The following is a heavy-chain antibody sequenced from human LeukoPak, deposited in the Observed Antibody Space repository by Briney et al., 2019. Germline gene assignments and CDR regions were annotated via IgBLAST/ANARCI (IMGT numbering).Heavy chain of an antibody. J-gene: IGHJ5*02. CDR1: GGSISSKTSY. Sequence: PSETLSLTCSVSGGSISSKTSYLCWIRQPPGKGLEWIGTIYYSGSTYYNPSLKSRVTISVDTSKNQFSLNLTSVTAADTAVYYCAREPLADWFDPWGQGTLVTVSS. CDR2: IYYSGST. V-gene: IGHV4-39*07. CDR3: AREPLADWFDP.